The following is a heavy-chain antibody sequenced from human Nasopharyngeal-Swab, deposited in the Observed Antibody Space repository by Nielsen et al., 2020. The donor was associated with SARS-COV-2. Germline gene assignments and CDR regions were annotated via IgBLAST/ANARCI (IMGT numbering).Heavy chain of an antibody. CDR2: IYYSGST. CDR1: GGSISSGGYY. V-gene: IGHV4-31*03. J-gene: IGHJ4*02. CDR3: ARASRGIFGVVSTFVY. Sequence: SATLSLTCTVSGGSISSGGYYWSWIRQHPGKGLEWIGYIYYSGSTYYNPSLKSRVTISVDTSKNQFSPKLSSVTAADTAVYYCARASRGIFGVVSTFVYWGQGTLVTVSS. D-gene: IGHD3-3*01.